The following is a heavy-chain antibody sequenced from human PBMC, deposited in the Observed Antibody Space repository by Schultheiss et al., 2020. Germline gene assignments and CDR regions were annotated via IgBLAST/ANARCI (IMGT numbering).Heavy chain of an antibody. CDR2: IYYSGST. CDR1: GGSISSSSYY. D-gene: IGHD6-6*01. J-gene: IGHJ6*02. CDR3: ARDGRPGYYGIDV. V-gene: IGHV4-39*07. Sequence: ETLSLTCTVSGGSISSSSYYWGWIRQPPGKGLEWIGSIYYSGSTYYNPSLKSRVTISVDVSKNQFSLNVSSVTAADTAVYYCARDGRPGYYGIDVWGQGTTVTVSS.